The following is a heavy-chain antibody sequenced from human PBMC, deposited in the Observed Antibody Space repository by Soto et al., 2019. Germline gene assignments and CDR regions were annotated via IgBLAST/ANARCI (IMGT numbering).Heavy chain of an antibody. V-gene: IGHV5-51*01. D-gene: IGHD2-21*02. Sequence: GESLKISCKGSGYSFTSYWIGWVRQMPGEGLGGIGIIYPGDSDTRHSPSFQGQVTISANKSIITAYLQWSSLKDSDTAMYYCARHGRDDCNDAFDIWGQGTMVTVSS. CDR3: ARHGRDDCNDAFDI. CDR1: GYSFTSYW. J-gene: IGHJ3*02. CDR2: IYPGDSDT.